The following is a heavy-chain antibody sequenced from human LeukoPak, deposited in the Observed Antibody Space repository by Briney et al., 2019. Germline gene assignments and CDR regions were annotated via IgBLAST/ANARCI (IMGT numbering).Heavy chain of an antibody. V-gene: IGHV1-69*04. CDR2: IIPILGIA. J-gene: IGHJ4*02. CDR1: GGTFSSYA. CDR3: AREGLHYGSGSYYHGPFDY. D-gene: IGHD3-10*01. Sequence: ASVKVSCKASGGTFSSYAISWVRQAPGLGLEWMGRIIPILGIANYAQKFQGRVTITADKSTSTAYMELSSLRSEDTAVYYCAREGLHYGSGSYYHGPFDYWGQGNLVTVSS.